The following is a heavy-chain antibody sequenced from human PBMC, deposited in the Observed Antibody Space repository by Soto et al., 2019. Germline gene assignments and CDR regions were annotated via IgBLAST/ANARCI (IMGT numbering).Heavy chain of an antibody. D-gene: IGHD5-18*01. CDR3: ARGLNGYLHYFDY. V-gene: IGHV1-46*01. Sequence: ASVKVSCKASGYTLTRYYMHWVRQAPGQGLEWMGMINPNGGTTKYAQKFQGRVTITRDTSASTAYMELSSLRSEDTAVYYCARGLNGYLHYFDYWGQGTLVTVSS. J-gene: IGHJ4*02. CDR1: GYTLTRYY. CDR2: INPNGGTT.